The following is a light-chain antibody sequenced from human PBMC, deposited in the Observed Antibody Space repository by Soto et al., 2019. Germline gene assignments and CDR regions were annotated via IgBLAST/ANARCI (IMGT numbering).Light chain of an antibody. CDR1: QSVNSN. CDR3: QQYNNWPPGT. J-gene: IGKJ1*01. V-gene: IGKV3-15*01. Sequence: EIVMTQSPSTLSVSPGDTATLSCRASQSVNSNLAWYQQKPGQAPRLLISGASTRATGIPARFSGSGSGTEFTLIISSLQSEDFAVYYCQQYNNWPPGTFGQGNKV. CDR2: GAS.